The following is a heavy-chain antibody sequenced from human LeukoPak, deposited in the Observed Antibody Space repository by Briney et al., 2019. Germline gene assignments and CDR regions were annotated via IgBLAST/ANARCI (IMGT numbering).Heavy chain of an antibody. CDR2: ISGSGGST. V-gene: IGHV3-23*01. CDR1: RFTFSSYA. J-gene: IGHJ4*02. Sequence: GGSLRLSCAASRFTFSSYAMSWVRHAPGKGLEWVSAISGSGGSTYSADSVKGRFTISRDNSKNTLYLQMNSLRAEDTAVYYRAKDMGRWFGELTYFDYWGQGTLVTVSS. CDR3: AKDMGRWFGELTYFDY. D-gene: IGHD3-10*01.